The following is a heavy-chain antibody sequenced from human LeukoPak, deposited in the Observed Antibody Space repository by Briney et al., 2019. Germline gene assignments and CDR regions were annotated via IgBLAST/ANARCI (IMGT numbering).Heavy chain of an antibody. CDR1: GYTFTSYD. CDR2: MNPNSGNT. Sequence: ASVKVSCKASGYTFTSYDINWVRQATGQGLEWMGWMNPNSGNTGYAQKFQGRVTMTRNTSISTAYMELSSLRSEDTAVYYCARVATLRVYYYYMDVWAKGPRSPSP. V-gene: IGHV1-8*01. CDR3: ARVATLRVYYYYMDV. D-gene: IGHD1-26*01. J-gene: IGHJ6*03.